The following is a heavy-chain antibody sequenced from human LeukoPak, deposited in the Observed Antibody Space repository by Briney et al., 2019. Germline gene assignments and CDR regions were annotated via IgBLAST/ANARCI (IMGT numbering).Heavy chain of an antibody. J-gene: IGHJ4*02. CDR3: ARQGSGNYLSPVNY. CDR1: GGSISSSSYY. V-gene: IGHV4-39*01. CDR2: IYYSGST. Sequence: PSETLSLTCTVSGGSISSSSYYWGWIRQPPGKGLEWIGTIYYSGSTYYNPSLKSRVTISVDTSKNQFSLKLSSVTAADTAVYYCARQGSGNYLSPVNYWGQGTLVAVSS. D-gene: IGHD1-26*01.